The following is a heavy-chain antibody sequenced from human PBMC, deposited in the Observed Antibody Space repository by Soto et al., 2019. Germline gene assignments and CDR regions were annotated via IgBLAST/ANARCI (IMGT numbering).Heavy chain of an antibody. V-gene: IGHV1-18*01. CDR2: ISGYNGDT. D-gene: IGHD3-3*01. CDR1: GYTFTRYG. CDR3: ATNKYYDFWSGYFPYGMDV. Sequence: ASVKVSCKVSGYTFTRYGISWVRQAPGQGLEWMGWISGYNGDTNYAQKLQGRVTMTTDTSTSTAYMELRSLRSDDTAVYYCATNKYYDFWSGYFPYGMDVWGQGTTVTVSS. J-gene: IGHJ6*02.